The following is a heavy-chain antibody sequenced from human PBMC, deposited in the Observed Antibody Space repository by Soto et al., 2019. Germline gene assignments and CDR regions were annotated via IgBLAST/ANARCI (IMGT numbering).Heavy chain of an antibody. Sequence: GASVKVSCKVSGYTLTELSMHWVRQAPGKGLEWMGGFDPEDGETIYAQKFQGRVTMTEDTSTDAAYMELSSLRSEDTAVYYCATGNTAMVTGYYYYMDVWGKGTSVTVSS. CDR1: GYTLTELS. CDR3: ATGNTAMVTGYYYYMDV. CDR2: FDPEDGET. J-gene: IGHJ6*03. V-gene: IGHV1-24*01. D-gene: IGHD5-18*01.